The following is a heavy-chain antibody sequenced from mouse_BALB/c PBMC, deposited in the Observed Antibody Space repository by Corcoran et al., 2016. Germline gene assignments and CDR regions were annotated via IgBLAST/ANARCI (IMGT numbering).Heavy chain of an antibody. Sequence: EVQLQQSGPELVKPGASVKISCKTSGYTFTEYTMHWVKQSNGKSLEWIGGINPNNGGTSYNQKCKGKATLTVDKSSSTAYMELRSLTSEDSAVYYCARGDYGSSYWFAYWGQGTLVTVSA. CDR2: INPNNGGT. J-gene: IGHJ3*01. V-gene: IGHV1-18*01. CDR3: ARGDYGSSYWFAY. CDR1: GYTFTEYT. D-gene: IGHD1-1*01.